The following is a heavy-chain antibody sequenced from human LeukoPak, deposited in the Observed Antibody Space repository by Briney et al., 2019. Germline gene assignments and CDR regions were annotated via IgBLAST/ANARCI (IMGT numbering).Heavy chain of an antibody. Sequence: SETLSLTCAVYGGSFSGYYWSWIRQPPGKGLEWIGEINHSGSTNYIPSLKSRVTISVDTSKNQFSLKLSSVTAADTAVYYCARGSRMLGYNWFDPWGQGTLVTVSS. CDR3: ARGSRMLGYNWFDP. D-gene: IGHD1-26*01. CDR1: GGSFSGYY. CDR2: INHSGST. J-gene: IGHJ5*02. V-gene: IGHV4-34*01.